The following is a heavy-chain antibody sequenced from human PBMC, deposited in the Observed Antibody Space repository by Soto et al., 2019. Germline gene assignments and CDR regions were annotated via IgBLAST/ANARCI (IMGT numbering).Heavy chain of an antibody. D-gene: IGHD3-22*01. Sequence: PGGSLRLSCAASGFTFSSYAMSWVRQAPGKGLEWVSIISPSGGSTYYADSVSGRFTISRDNSKNTLYLQMSSLRAEDTAVYYCAKSTRGSLSSRSYYDNYFDYWGQGALVTVSS. CDR1: GFTFSSYA. CDR2: ISPSGGST. V-gene: IGHV3-23*01. J-gene: IGHJ4*02. CDR3: AKSTRGSLSSRSYYDNYFDY.